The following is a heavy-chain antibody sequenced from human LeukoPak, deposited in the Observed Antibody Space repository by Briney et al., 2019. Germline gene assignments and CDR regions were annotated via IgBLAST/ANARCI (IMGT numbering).Heavy chain of an antibody. Sequence: PGGFLRLSCAASGFTLNNAWMSWVRQAPGKGLEWLGRIKRETDGGTIDYAAPVKGRFTISRDDSRNTLYLQMDSLKIEDTAVYYCTTDRYYDNSELQFQHWGQGTLVTVSS. CDR2: IKRETDGGTI. V-gene: IGHV3-15*01. J-gene: IGHJ1*01. CDR1: GFTLNNAW. CDR3: TTDRYYDNSELQFQH. D-gene: IGHD3-22*01.